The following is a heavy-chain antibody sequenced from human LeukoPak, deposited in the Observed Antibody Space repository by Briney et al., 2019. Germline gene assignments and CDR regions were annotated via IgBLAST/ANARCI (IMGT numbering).Heavy chain of an antibody. Sequence: GGSLRLSCAASGFTLTSYAMHWVRQAPGKGLEWVAVISFAGDIYYYADSVKGRFTISRDNSRSTLYLHMNSLRAEDTAVYYCATTQRWLLQMYAFDIWGQGTMVTVSS. J-gene: IGHJ3*02. CDR1: GFTLTSYA. D-gene: IGHD3-22*01. V-gene: IGHV3-30*04. CDR3: ATTQRWLLQMYAFDI. CDR2: ISFAGDIY.